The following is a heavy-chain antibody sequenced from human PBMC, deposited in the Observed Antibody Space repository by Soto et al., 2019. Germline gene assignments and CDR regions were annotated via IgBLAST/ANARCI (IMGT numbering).Heavy chain of an antibody. CDR2: ISGSGGST. CDR1: GFTFSSYA. D-gene: IGHD2-15*01. V-gene: IGHV3-23*01. CDR3: AKVPGYCSGGSCYNLAFDI. Sequence: PGGSLRLSCAASGFTFSSYAMSWVRQAPGKGLEWASAISGSGGSTYYADSVKGRFTISRDNSKNTLYLQMNSLRAEDTAVYYCAKVPGYCSGGSCYNLAFDIWGQGTMVT. J-gene: IGHJ3*02.